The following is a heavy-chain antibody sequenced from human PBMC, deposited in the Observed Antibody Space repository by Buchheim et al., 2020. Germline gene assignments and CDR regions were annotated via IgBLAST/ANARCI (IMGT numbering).Heavy chain of an antibody. D-gene: IGHD4-17*01. CDR1: GFKFSDYS. V-gene: IGHV3-48*02. Sequence: EVQLVESGGDLVQPGGSLRLSCVVSGFKFSDYSMNWVRQAPGKGLEWILYIDSSSRTIYYADSVKGRFTVSRDNAKNSLYLQMNSLTDDDAAVYYCAREVPTVISDYWGQGTL. J-gene: IGHJ4*02. CDR2: IDSSSRTI. CDR3: AREVPTVISDY.